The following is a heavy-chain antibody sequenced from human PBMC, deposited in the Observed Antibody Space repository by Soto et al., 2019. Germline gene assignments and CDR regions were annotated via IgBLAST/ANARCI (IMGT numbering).Heavy chain of an antibody. Sequence: QVQLVQSGAEVKNPGASVKVSCKASGYTFTRYGIGWVRQAPGQGLEWMGWINTYNGNTNYAQNVQGRVTLTTDTSTSTAYMELRILRSNDTAIYYCAMVDVYVTPSPQDVWGQGTTVIVSS. CDR2: INTYNGNT. CDR1: GYTFTRYG. CDR3: AMVDVYVTPSPQDV. D-gene: IGHD3-16*01. J-gene: IGHJ6*02. V-gene: IGHV1-18*01.